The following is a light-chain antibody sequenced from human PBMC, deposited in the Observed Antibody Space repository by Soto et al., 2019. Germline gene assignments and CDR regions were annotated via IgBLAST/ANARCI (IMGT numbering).Light chain of an antibody. CDR2: QVS. CDR1: SSDVGGYYY. Sequence: QYVKTHPASVSWSPGQSITISCTGTSSDVGGYYYVSWYQHHPGKAPKLMIYQVSNRPSGVSNRFSGSKSGNTASLTISGLQAEDEADYYCSSYTSSNTFYVFGTGTKVTVL. J-gene: IGLJ1*01. V-gene: IGLV2-14*01. CDR3: SSYTSSNTFYV.